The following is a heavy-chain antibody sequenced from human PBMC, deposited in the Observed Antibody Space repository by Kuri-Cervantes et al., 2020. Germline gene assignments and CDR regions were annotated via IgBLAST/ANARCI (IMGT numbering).Heavy chain of an antibody. CDR1: GFTFSSYS. Sequence: GESLKISCAASGFTFSSYSMNWVRQAPGKGLEWVSYISSSGSTIYYADSVKGRFTISRDNAKNSLYLQMNSLRAEDTAVYYCARVTYDYVWGSYRHNYFDYWGQGTLVTVSS. CDR3: ARVTYDYVWGSYRHNYFDY. CDR2: ISSSGSTI. V-gene: IGHV3-48*04. D-gene: IGHD3-16*02. J-gene: IGHJ4*02.